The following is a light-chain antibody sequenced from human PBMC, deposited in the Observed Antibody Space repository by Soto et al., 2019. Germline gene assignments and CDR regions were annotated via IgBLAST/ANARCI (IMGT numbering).Light chain of an antibody. Sequence: DIQMTQSPSSLSASVGDRVTITCRASQSISTYVNWYQQKPGKAPNLLIYRASSLQSGVPSRFGGSGSVTGFTLTISSLQPEDFATYYCQQSYTLPYTFCQGTTLEIK. CDR3: QQSYTLPYT. V-gene: IGKV1-39*01. CDR1: QSISTY. J-gene: IGKJ2*01. CDR2: RAS.